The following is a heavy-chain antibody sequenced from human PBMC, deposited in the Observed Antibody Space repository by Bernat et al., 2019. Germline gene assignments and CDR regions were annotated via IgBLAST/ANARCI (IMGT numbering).Heavy chain of an antibody. J-gene: IGHJ6*03. V-gene: IGHV3-48*03. D-gene: IGHD2-15*01. Sequence: VQLVESGGGLVQPGGSLRLSCAASGFTFSSYEMNWVRQAPGKGLEWVSHISSSGSTIYYADSVKGRFTISRDNAKNSLYLQMNSLRAEDTAVYYCARDGPDIVVVVAATRDYMDVWGKGTTVTVSS. CDR3: ARDGPDIVVVVAATRDYMDV. CDR2: ISSSGSTI. CDR1: GFTFSSYE.